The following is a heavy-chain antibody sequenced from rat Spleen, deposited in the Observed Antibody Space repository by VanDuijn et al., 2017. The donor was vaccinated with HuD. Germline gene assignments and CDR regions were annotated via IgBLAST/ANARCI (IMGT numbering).Heavy chain of an antibody. D-gene: IGHD1-12*02. J-gene: IGHJ2*01. Sequence: EVQLVESDGGLVQPGRSLKLSCAASGFTFSDYYMAWVRQAPTKGLEWVASISPSGGNTYYRDSVKGRFTISRDNAKNTLYLQMNGLKSEDSATYYCTREGYDGTSSGFDYWGQGVMVTVSS. CDR3: TREGYDGTSSGFDY. CDR2: ISPSGGNT. CDR1: GFTFSDYY. V-gene: IGHV5-25*01.